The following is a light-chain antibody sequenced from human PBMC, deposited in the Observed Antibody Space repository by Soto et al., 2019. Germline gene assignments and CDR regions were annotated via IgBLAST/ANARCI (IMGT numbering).Light chain of an antibody. Sequence: DIQMTQFPSTLSASVGDRVTITCRASQSISSWLAWYQQKPGKAPKVLIYDASTLESGVPSRFSGGRSGTEFTLTLTCLQPDDFATYYCQEYTTYSRTFGQGTKVEVK. V-gene: IGKV1-5*01. J-gene: IGKJ1*01. CDR3: QEYTTYSRT. CDR1: QSISSW. CDR2: DAS.